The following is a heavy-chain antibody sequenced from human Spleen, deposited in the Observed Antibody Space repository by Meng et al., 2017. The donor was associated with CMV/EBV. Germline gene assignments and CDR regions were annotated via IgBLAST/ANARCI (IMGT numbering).Heavy chain of an antibody. J-gene: IGHJ6*02. CDR2: IKQDGSEK. CDR3: ARSIQLGSYYYYGMDV. V-gene: IGHV3-7*01. D-gene: IGHD5-18*01. CDR1: GFTFSSYW. Sequence: GESLKISCAASGFTFSSYWMSWVRQAPGKGLEWVANIKQDGSEKYYVDSVKGRFTISRDNAKNSLYLQMNSLRAEDTAVHYCARSIQLGSYYYYGMDVWGQGTTVTVSS.